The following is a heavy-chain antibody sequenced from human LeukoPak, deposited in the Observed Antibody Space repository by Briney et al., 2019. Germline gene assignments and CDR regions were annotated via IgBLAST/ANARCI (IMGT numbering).Heavy chain of an antibody. V-gene: IGHV1-69*04. D-gene: IGHD6-13*01. Sequence: ASVKVSCRASGGTFSSYAISWVRQAPGQGLEWMGRIIPILGIANYAQEFQGRVTITTDESTSTAYMELSSLRSEDTAVYYCAREAAPSRYFDYWGQGTLVTVSS. CDR1: GGTFSSYA. CDR3: AREAAPSRYFDY. J-gene: IGHJ4*02. CDR2: IIPILGIA.